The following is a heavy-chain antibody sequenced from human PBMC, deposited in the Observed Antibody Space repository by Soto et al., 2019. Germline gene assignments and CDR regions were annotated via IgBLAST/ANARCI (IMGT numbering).Heavy chain of an antibody. Sequence: ASVKVSCKASGGTFSSYAISWVRQAPGQGLEWMGGIIPIFGTANYAQKFQGRVTITADESTSTAYMELSSLRSEDTAVYYCARDFSAALRNGLNYWGQGTLVTVSS. J-gene: IGHJ4*02. CDR1: GGTFSSYA. D-gene: IGHD2-2*02. CDR2: IIPIFGTA. CDR3: ARDFSAALRNGLNY. V-gene: IGHV1-69*13.